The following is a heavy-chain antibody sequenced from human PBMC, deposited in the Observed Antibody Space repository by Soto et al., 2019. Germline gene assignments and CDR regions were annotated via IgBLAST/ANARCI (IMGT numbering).Heavy chain of an antibody. V-gene: IGHV4-34*01. D-gene: IGHD3-3*01. CDR1: GGSFSGYY. CDR3: ARGGNLRFISPSDY. CDR2: INHSGST. Sequence: SETLSLTCAVYGGSFSGYYWSWIRQPPGKGPEWIGEINHSGSTNYNPSLKSRVTISVDTSKNQFSLKLSSVTAADTAAYYCARGGNLRFISPSDYWGQGTLVTVS. J-gene: IGHJ4*02.